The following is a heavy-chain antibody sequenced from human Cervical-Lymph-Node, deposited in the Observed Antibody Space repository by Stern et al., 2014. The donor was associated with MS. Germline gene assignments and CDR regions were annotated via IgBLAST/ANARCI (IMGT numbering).Heavy chain of an antibody. D-gene: IGHD4/OR15-4a*01. Sequence: VQSGSELKTPGASVKVSCKGSGYTFTVYSINWVRQAPGQGLEWMGWITPRTGNPTYAQGFTGRFVFSVDTSVSTAYLQINSLEAEDTAVYYCARDSSTINFDYWGQGSLVTVSS. J-gene: IGHJ4*02. CDR2: ITPRTGNP. CDR3: ARDSSTINFDY. CDR1: GYTFTVYS. V-gene: IGHV7-4-1*02.